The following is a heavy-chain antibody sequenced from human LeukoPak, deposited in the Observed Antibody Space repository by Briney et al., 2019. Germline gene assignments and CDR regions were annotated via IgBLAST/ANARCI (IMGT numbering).Heavy chain of an antibody. CDR1: GYTFTSYY. V-gene: IGHV1-46*01. CDR2: INPSGGST. Sequence: ASVKVSCKASGYTFTSYYMHWVRQAPGQGLEWMGIINPSGGSTSYAQKFQGRVTMTRDTSTSTVYMELSSLRSEDTAVYYCARDLLPYCSGGSCYLKGWFDPWGQGTLVTVSS. D-gene: IGHD2-15*01. CDR3: ARDLLPYCSGGSCYLKGWFDP. J-gene: IGHJ5*02.